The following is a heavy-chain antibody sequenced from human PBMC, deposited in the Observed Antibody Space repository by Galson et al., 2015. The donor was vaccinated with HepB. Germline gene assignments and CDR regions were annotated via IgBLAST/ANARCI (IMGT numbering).Heavy chain of an antibody. D-gene: IGHD1-26*01. CDR1: GFTFSSYA. Sequence: SLRLSCAASGFTFSSYAMSWVRQAPGKGLEWVSGISGSGGSTYYADSVRGRFTISRDNSKNTLYLQMNSLRADDTAVYYCAKDGVITTTTNSKFDYWGQGTLVTVSS. V-gene: IGHV3-23*01. CDR2: ISGSGGST. J-gene: IGHJ4*02. CDR3: AKDGVITTTTNSKFDY.